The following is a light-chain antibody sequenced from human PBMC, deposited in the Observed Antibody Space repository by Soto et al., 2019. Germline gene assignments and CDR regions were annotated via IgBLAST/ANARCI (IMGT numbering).Light chain of an antibody. J-gene: IGKJ5*01. Sequence: RVTITCRASQGISSYLAWYQQKPGNAPKLLIYAASTLQSGVPSRFSGSGSGTDFSLTISCLQAEDFTPYKSPHYYSYLSPFGQGTR. CDR3: PHYYSYLSP. CDR1: QGISSY. V-gene: IGKV1-8*01. CDR2: AAS.